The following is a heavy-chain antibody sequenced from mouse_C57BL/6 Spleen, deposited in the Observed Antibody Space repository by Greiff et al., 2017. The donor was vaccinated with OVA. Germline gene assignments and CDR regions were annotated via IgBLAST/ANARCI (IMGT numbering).Heavy chain of an antibody. D-gene: IGHD1-1*01. J-gene: IGHJ3*01. CDR2: IYPGDGDT. CDR3: ARSYYVSSPWFAD. CDR1: GYAFSSYW. Sequence: VQLQQSGAELVKPGASVKISCKASGYAFSSYWMNWVKQRPGKGLEWIGQIYPGDGDTNYNGKFKGKATLTADKSSSTAYMQLSSLTSEDSAVYGCARSYYVSSPWFADWGQGTLVTVSA. V-gene: IGHV1-80*01.